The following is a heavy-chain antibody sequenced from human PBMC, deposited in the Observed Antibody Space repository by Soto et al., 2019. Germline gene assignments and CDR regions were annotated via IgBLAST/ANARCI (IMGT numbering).Heavy chain of an antibody. J-gene: IGHJ5*02. Sequence: ASVTVSCKASGYTFTRYDINWVRQATGQGLEWMGWINAGNGNTKYSQKFQGRVTITRDTSASTAYMELSSLRSEDTAVYYCARDGGIAAAGSHWFDPWGQGTLVTVSS. CDR1: GYTFTRYD. CDR2: INAGNGNT. D-gene: IGHD6-13*01. CDR3: ARDGGIAAAGSHWFDP. V-gene: IGHV1-3*01.